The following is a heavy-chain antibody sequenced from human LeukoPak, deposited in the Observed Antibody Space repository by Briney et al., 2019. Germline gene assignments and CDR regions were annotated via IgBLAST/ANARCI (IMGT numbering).Heavy chain of an antibody. J-gene: IGHJ4*02. CDR3: ARIQKYSYGPSFDY. CDR2: ISSSSSYI. V-gene: IGHV3-21*01. CDR1: GFTFSSYS. Sequence: GGSLRLSCAASGFTFSSYSMNWVRQAPGKGLEWVSSISSSSSYIYYADSVKGRFTISRDNAKNSLYLQMNGLRAEDTAVYYCARIQKYSYGPSFDYWGQGTLVTVSS. D-gene: IGHD5-18*01.